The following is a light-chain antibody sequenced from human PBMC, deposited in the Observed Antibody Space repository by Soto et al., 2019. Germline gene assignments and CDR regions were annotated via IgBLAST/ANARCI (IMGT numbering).Light chain of an antibody. CDR3: CSYAGSFYV. V-gene: IGLV2-23*02. J-gene: IGLJ1*01. Sequence: QSALTQPASVSGSPGQSITISCTGTSSDVGSYNLVSWYQQHPGKAPKLMIYEVSKRPSGVSNRFSGSKSGNTASLTISGLQAEDEADYYCCSYAGSFYVFGTVTKVTVL. CDR2: EVS. CDR1: SSDVGSYNL.